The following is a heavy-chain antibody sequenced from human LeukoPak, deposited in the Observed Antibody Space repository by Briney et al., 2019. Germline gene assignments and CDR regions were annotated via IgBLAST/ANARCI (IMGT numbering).Heavy chain of an antibody. Sequence: PGGSLRLSCAASGFTFSNYGMHWVRQAPDKGLEWVAFLQNDGSDIHYADSVKGRFTISRDNSKNTLYLQMNSLRAEDTAVYYCARVVVVVGTTDYFDYWGQGTLVTVSS. CDR1: GFTFSNYG. CDR2: LQNDGSDI. J-gene: IGHJ4*02. CDR3: ARVVVVVGTTDYFDY. V-gene: IGHV3-30*02. D-gene: IGHD2-15*01.